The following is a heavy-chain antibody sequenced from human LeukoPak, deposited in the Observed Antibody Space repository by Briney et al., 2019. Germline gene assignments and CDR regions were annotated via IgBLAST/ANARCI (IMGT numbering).Heavy chain of an antibody. V-gene: IGHV3-30*03. J-gene: IGHJ4*02. D-gene: IGHD3-16*01. CDR3: ARSSFPYYFDY. Sequence: GGSLRLSCAASGFTFSSYGMHWVRQAPGKGLEWVAVISYDGSNKYYADSVKGRFTISRDSFKNTLYLQMNSLRPEDTAVYYCARSSFPYYFDYWGRGTLVTVSS. CDR2: ISYDGSNK. CDR1: GFTFSSYG.